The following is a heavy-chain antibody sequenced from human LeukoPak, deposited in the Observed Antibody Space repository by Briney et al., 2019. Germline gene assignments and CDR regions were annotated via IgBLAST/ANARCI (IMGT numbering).Heavy chain of an antibody. J-gene: IGHJ4*02. CDR1: GYTFTGYS. Sequence: GASVEVSCKTSGYTFTGYSMHWVRQAPGQGLEWMGWINPNSGGTNYAQKFQGRVTMTRDTSISTAYMELTKLRSDDTAVYYCARILTGYYIDYWGQGTLVTVSS. V-gene: IGHV1-2*02. D-gene: IGHD3-9*01. CDR2: INPNSGGT. CDR3: ARILTGYYIDY.